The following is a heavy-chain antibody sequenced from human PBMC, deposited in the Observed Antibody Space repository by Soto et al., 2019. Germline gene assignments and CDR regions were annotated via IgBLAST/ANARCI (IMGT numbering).Heavy chain of an antibody. D-gene: IGHD6-13*01. Sequence: SETLSLTCTVSGGSISSSSYYWGWIRQPPGKGLEWIGSIYHSGSTYYNPSLKSRVTISVDRSKNQFSLKLSSVTAADTAVYYCASSHAGAHITAAVHWGQGTLVTVSS. CDR3: ASSHAGAHITAAVH. V-gene: IGHV4-39*07. J-gene: IGHJ4*02. CDR1: GGSISSSSYY. CDR2: IYHSGST.